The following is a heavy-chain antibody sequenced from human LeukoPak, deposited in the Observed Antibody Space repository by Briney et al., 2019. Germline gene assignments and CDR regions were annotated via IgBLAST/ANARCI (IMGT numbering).Heavy chain of an antibody. CDR3: ASHPIAPYWFDP. CDR1: GGSISNYY. CDR2: IYTSGST. D-gene: IGHD6-13*01. Sequence: SETLSLTCTASGGSISNYYWSWVRQAAGKGLEWIGRIYTSGSTNYNPSLKNRVIMSVDKYKNKFSPTQITGIAAETAVNYRASHPIAPYWFDPWGQGTLVTVSS. V-gene: IGHV4-4*07. J-gene: IGHJ5*02.